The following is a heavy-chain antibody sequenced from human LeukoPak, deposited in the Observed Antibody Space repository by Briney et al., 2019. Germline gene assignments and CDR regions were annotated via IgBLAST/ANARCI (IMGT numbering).Heavy chain of an antibody. J-gene: IGHJ4*02. D-gene: IGHD6-19*01. CDR3: ARDRYSSGWFDY. CDR2: ISGSGGST. V-gene: IGHV3-23*01. Sequence: GGSLRLSCAASGFTFSSYAMSWVRQAPGKGLEWVSAISGSGGSTYYADSVKGRFTISRDNSKNTLYLQMNSLRAEDTAVYYCARDRYSSGWFDYWGQGTLVTVSS. CDR1: GFTFSSYA.